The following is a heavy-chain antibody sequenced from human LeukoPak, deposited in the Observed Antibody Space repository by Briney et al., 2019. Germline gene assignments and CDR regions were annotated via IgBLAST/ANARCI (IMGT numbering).Heavy chain of an antibody. CDR3: ARAYSSSWYFDY. V-gene: IGHV3-21*01. CDR1: GFTVSNNY. J-gene: IGHJ4*02. CDR2: ISSSSSYI. Sequence: GGSLRLSCAASGFTVSNNYMSWVRQAPGKGLEWVSSISSSSSYIYYADSVKGRFTISRDNAKNSLYLQMSSLRAEDTAVYYCARAYSSSWYFDYWGQGTLVTVSS. D-gene: IGHD6-13*01.